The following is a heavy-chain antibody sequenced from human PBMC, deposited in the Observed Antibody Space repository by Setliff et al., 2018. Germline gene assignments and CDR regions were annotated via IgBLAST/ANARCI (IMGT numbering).Heavy chain of an antibody. CDR3: ARGGGYYFGYYYYGMDV. D-gene: IGHD3-22*01. Sequence: SETLSLTCTVPGGSISSYYWSWIRQPPGKGLEWIGYIYYSGSTNYNPSLKSRVTISVDTSKNQFSLKLSSVTAADTAVYYCARGGGYYFGYYYYGMDVWGQGTTVTVSS. CDR2: IYYSGST. V-gene: IGHV4-59*01. J-gene: IGHJ6*02. CDR1: GGSISSYY.